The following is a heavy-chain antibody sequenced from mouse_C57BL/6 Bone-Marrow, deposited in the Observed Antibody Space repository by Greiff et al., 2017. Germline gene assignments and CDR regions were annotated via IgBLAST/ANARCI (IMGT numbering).Heavy chain of an antibody. CDR1: GFTFSSYA. J-gene: IGHJ2*01. CDR2: ISDGGSYT. V-gene: IGHV5-4*01. CDR3: AREGVTTTD. Sequence: EVKLVESGGGLVKPGGSLKLSCAASGFTFSSYAMSWVRQTPEKRLEWVATISDGGSYTYYPDNVKGRFTISRDNAKNNLYLQMSHLKSEDTAMYYCAREGVTTTDWGQGTTLTGSS. D-gene: IGHD2-1*01.